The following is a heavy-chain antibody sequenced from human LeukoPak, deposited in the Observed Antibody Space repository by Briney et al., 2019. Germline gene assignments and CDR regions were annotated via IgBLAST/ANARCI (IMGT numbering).Heavy chain of an antibody. V-gene: IGHV1-18*01. CDR2: ISTYNGKT. D-gene: IGHD2-15*01. J-gene: IGHJ1*01. CDR3: ARTDIVVVVAATPGYFQH. CDR1: GYTFTSYG. Sequence: ASVKVSCKASGYTFTSYGITWVRQAPGQGLEWMGWISTYNGKTNYAQKLQGRVTMTTDTSTSTAYMELRSLRSDDTAVYYCARTDIVVVVAATPGYFQHWGQGTLVTVSS.